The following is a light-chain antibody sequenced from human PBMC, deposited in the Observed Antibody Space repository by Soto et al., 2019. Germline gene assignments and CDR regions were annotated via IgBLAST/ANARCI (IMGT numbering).Light chain of an antibody. J-gene: IGKJ5*01. Sequence: DIQMTQYPSSLSASVGDRVTITCRASQSISSYLNWYQQKPGKAPKLLIYAASSLQSGVPSRFSGSGAETDFTLTISSLQPEDFATYYCQQSYSTPITFGQGTRLEIK. CDR1: QSISSY. CDR2: AAS. CDR3: QQSYSTPIT. V-gene: IGKV1-39*01.